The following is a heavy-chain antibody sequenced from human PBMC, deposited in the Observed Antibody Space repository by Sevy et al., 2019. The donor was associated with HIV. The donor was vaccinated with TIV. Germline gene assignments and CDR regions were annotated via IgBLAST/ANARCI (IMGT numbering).Heavy chain of an antibody. V-gene: IGHV3-30*04. D-gene: IGHD4-4*01. Sequence: GGSLRLSCAASGFTFNTHAMHWVRQAPGKGLEWVAVISYAGSATYYTDSVKGRFTISRDNSKNKLYLEMTSLRVEDTAVYYCTRVSGYDPNYVPGHYWGQGTPVTVSS. CDR1: GFTFNTHA. J-gene: IGHJ4*02. CDR2: ISYAGSAT. CDR3: TRVSGYDPNYVPGHY.